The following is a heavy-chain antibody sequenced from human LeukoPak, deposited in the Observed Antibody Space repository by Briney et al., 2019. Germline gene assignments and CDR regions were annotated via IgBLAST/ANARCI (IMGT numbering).Heavy chain of an antibody. Sequence: SETLSLTCTVSGGPISSSSYYWDWIRQPPGKGLEWIGSISYSGTTYYNPSLKSRVTISVDTSKNQFSLKLNSVTAADTAVYYCARQRYYYGSGSYRPLDYWGQGTLVTVSS. CDR2: ISYSGTT. D-gene: IGHD3-10*01. CDR1: GGPISSSSYY. V-gene: IGHV4-39*01. CDR3: ARQRYYYGSGSYRPLDY. J-gene: IGHJ4*02.